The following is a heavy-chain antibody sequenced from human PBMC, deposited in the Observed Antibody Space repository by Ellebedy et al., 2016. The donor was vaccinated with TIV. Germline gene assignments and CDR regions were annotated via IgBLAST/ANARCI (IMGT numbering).Heavy chain of an antibody. CDR3: ARCPRGNATKDY. Sequence: ASVKVSXKASRYNFTAFDINWVRQAAGQGLEWMGWMNPQSGKTGFAQQFQGRVAMTRDTSISTAYMELASLTSEDTAVYYCARCPRGNATKDYWGQGTLVTVSS. D-gene: IGHD2-2*01. CDR1: RYNFTAFD. CDR2: MNPQSGKT. V-gene: IGHV1-8*01. J-gene: IGHJ4*02.